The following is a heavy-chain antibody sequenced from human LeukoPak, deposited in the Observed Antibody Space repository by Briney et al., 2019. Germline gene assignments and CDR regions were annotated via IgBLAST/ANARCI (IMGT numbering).Heavy chain of an antibody. CDR3: ARHAKDYGGNSAFDI. CDR2: IYYSGST. V-gene: IGHV4-59*08. Sequence: PSETLSLTCTVSGGSISSYYWSWIRQPPGKGLEWIGYIYYSGSTNYNPSLKSRVTISVDTSKNQFSLKLSSVTAADTAVYYCARHAKDYGGNSAFDIWGQGTMVTVSS. CDR1: GGSISSYY. D-gene: IGHD4-23*01. J-gene: IGHJ3*02.